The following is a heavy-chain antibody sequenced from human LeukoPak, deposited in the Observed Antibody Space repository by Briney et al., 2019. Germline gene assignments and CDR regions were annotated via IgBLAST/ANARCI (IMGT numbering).Heavy chain of an antibody. CDR2: ISYSGST. CDR3: AREYSSFDY. V-gene: IGHV4-59*01. Sequence: SETLSLTCTVSGGSISDYYWHWIRQPPRKGLEWIGFISYSGSTNYNPSLKSRVTISIDPSKNQFSLKLRSVTAADTAVYYCAREYSSFDYWGQGTLVTVSS. D-gene: IGHD2-21*01. J-gene: IGHJ4*02. CDR1: GGSISDYY.